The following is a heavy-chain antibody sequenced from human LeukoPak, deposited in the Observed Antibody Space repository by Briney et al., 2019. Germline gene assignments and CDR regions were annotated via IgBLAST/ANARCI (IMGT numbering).Heavy chain of an antibody. Sequence: GGSLRLSCAASGFTFSSYTMNWVRQAPGKGLEWVATMTRSSAIFYADSVKGRFTISRDNARNSVYLQMNSLRDDVTAVYSCARAQTMFWEFDGFDIWGRGTKVTVSS. V-gene: IGHV3-48*02. CDR1: GFTFSSYT. D-gene: IGHD3-10*02. J-gene: IGHJ3*02. CDR2: MTRSSAI. CDR3: ARAQTMFWEFDGFDI.